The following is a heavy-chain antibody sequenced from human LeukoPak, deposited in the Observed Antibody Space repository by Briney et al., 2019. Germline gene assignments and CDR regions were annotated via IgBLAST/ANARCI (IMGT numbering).Heavy chain of an antibody. CDR3: AGAVVGAQDSSDDFDY. V-gene: IGHV4-59*01. J-gene: IGHJ4*02. D-gene: IGHD1-26*01. CDR2: IYYSGST. CDR1: GGYISGYY. Sequence: SETLSLTCTVSGGYISGYYWSWIRQPPGKGLEWIGYIYYSGSTNYNPSLKSRVTISVDTSKNQFSLKLSSVTAADTAVYYCAGAVVGAQDSSDDFDYWGQGTLVTVSS.